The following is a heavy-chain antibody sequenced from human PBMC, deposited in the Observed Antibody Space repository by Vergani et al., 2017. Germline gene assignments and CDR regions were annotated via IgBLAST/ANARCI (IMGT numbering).Heavy chain of an antibody. J-gene: IGHJ6*03. D-gene: IGHD1-1*01. V-gene: IGHV3-30*03. CDR3: ARDFLTRVTTLDYYYMGV. CDR1: GFPFSDYG. CDR2: ISYDGNKK. Sequence: QVQLVESGGGEVQPGRSLRLSCSAAGFPFSDYGVHWVRQAPGKGLAWVSVISYDGNKKNYADSVKGRFTISRDNSKNTLYLEMNALRAEDTAVYYCARDFLTRVTTLDYYYMGVWVKGTTVTVSS.